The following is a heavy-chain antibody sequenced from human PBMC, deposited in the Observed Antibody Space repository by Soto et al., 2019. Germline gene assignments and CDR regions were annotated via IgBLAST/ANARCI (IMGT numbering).Heavy chain of an antibody. V-gene: IGHV1-8*01. D-gene: IGHD5-12*01. Sequence: QVQLVQSGAEVKKPGASVKVSCKASGYTFTSYDIHWVRQATGQGLEWMGWMNPNSGNTGYAQKFQGRVTMTRNTSISTAYMELGSLRSEDTAVYYCARAGDSGYDYGEGGYYGMDVWGQGTTVTVSS. CDR1: GYTFTSYD. CDR3: ARAGDSGYDYGEGGYYGMDV. J-gene: IGHJ6*02. CDR2: MNPNSGNT.